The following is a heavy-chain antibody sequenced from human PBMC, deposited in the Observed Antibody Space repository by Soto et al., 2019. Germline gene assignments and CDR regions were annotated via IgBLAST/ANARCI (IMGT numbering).Heavy chain of an antibody. Sequence: QVQLVQSGAEVKKPGSSVKVSCKASGGTFSSYAISWVRQAPGQGLEWMGGIIPIFGTANYAQKFQGRVTITADESTRTAYMELSSLRSEDTAVYYCASAKYYYDSSGYPYYYSGMDVWGQGTTVTVSS. CDR2: IIPIFGTA. D-gene: IGHD3-22*01. CDR1: GGTFSSYA. CDR3: ASAKYYYDSSGYPYYYSGMDV. V-gene: IGHV1-69*01. J-gene: IGHJ6*02.